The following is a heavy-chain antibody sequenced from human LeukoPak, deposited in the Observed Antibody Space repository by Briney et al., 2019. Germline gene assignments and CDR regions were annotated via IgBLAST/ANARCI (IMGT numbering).Heavy chain of an antibody. CDR1: GFTFSSYA. J-gene: IGHJ6*03. V-gene: IGHV3-23*01. Sequence: GGSLRLSCAASGFTFSSYAMSWVRQAPGKGLEWVSAISGSGGSTYYADSVKGRFTISRDNSKNTLYLQMNSLRAEDTAVYYCAKDLAYYYYYYMDVWGKRTTVTVSS. D-gene: IGHD3-16*01. CDR3: AKDLAYYYYYYMDV. CDR2: ISGSGGST.